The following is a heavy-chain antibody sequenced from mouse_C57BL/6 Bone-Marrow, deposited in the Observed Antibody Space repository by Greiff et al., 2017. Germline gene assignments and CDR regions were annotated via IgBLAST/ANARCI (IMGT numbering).Heavy chain of an antibody. CDR2: IYPRSGNT. V-gene: IGHV1-81*01. Sequence: VKLVESGAELARPGASVKLSCKASGYTFTSYGISWVKQRTGQGLEWIGEIYPRSGNTYYNEKFKGKATLTADKSSSTAYMELRSLTSEDSAVYFCAPDGYYDYYAMDDWGQGTSVTVSS. D-gene: IGHD2-3*01. CDR1: GYTFTSYG. J-gene: IGHJ4*01. CDR3: APDGYYDYYAMDD.